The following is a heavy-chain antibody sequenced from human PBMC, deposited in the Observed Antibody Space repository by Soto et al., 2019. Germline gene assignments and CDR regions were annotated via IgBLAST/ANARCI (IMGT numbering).Heavy chain of an antibody. CDR2: LYSTNIA. CDR1: EFPVTTNY. D-gene: IGHD3-3*01. J-gene: IGHJ4*02. V-gene: IGHV3-53*01. CDR3: GRNTFGVSSDGVVV. Sequence: QPGGSLRLSCAASEFPVTTNYLTWVRQAPGKGLEWVSLLYSTNIAHYADSVRGRFTISRDISKNMFYLEMNSLRAEDTAVYYCGRNTFGVSSDGVVVWGQGTLVTVSS.